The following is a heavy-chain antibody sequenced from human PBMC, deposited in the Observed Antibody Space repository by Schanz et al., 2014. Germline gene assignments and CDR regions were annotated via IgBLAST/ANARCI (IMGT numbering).Heavy chain of an antibody. J-gene: IGHJ4*02. Sequence: QVRLVESGGGVVQPGRSLRLSCAASGFTLSSYGMHWVRQAPGKGLEWVAFINSDGTKRFYADSVKGRFTISRDNSKNTLYLQMNSLRVEDTAVYYCAASSGWHPSTDYWGQGTLVTVSS. CDR3: AASSGWHPSTDY. D-gene: IGHD6-19*01. CDR1: GFTLSSYG. CDR2: INSDGTKR. V-gene: IGHV3-33*08.